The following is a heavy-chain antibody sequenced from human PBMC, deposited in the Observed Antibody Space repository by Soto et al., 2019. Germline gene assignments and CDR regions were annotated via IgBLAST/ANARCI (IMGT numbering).Heavy chain of an antibody. CDR1: GFTFNNYA. CDR2: ISTGGGYT. V-gene: IGHV3-23*01. J-gene: IGHJ4*02. CDR3: AKAGY. Sequence: GGSLRLSCEASGFTFNNYAMNWVRQAPGKGLEWVSTISTGGGYTNYADSVTGRFTISRDNSKNTVSLQMNSLRAEDTAVYYCAKAGYWGQGTLVTVSS.